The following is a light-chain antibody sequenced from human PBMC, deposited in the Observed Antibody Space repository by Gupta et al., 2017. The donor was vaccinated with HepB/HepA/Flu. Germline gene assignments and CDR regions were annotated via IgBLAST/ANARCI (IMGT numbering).Light chain of an antibody. CDR1: QSVSSSY. CDR3: QQYGDSPPYT. CDR2: GAS. Sequence: EIVLTQSPGTLSLSPGERATLSCRASQSVSSSYSAWYQQKPGQAPRLLIYGASSRATGIPDRFSGSGSGRDFTLTISRLEPEDFAVYYCQQYGDSPPYTFGQGTKLEI. V-gene: IGKV3-20*01. J-gene: IGKJ2*01.